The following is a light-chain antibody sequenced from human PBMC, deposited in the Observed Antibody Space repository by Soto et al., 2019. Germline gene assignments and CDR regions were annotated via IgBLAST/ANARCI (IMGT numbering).Light chain of an antibody. CDR3: QSYDSSFRVV. V-gene: IGLV1-40*01. Sequence: QSVLTQPPSVSGAPGQRVTISCNGSSSNIGAGYDVHWYQQLPGTAPKLLIYGNSNRPSGVPDRFSGSKSGTSASLAITGLQAEDEADYYCQSYDSSFRVVFGGGTKLTVL. J-gene: IGLJ2*01. CDR1: SSNIGAGYD. CDR2: GNS.